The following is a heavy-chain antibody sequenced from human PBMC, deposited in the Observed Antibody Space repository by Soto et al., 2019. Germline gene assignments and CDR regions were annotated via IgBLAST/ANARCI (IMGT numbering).Heavy chain of an antibody. D-gene: IGHD4-17*01. J-gene: IGHJ6*02. Sequence: KPSETLSLTCTVSGGSISSGDYYWSWIRQPPGKGLEWIGYIYYSGSTYYNPSLKSRVTISVDTSKNQFSLKLSSVTAADTAVYYCARTVTNMATGGMDVWGQGTTVTVSS. CDR1: GGSISSGDYY. CDR3: ARTVTNMATGGMDV. CDR2: IYYSGST. V-gene: IGHV4-30-4*01.